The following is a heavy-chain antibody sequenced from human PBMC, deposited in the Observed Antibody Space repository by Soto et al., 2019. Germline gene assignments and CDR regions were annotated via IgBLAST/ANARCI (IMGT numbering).Heavy chain of an antibody. V-gene: IGHV1-46*04. J-gene: IGHJ6*02. CDR3: ARGWGRVVYAMDV. D-gene: IGHD1-26*01. Sequence: QVQLVQSGAEVKKPGASVRVSCKASGYTFTSYYIHWVQQAPGQGLEWVSIINPVGGSTNYAQKLQGRVTVTRDTSTSTVHMELSSLRSEDTAVYYCARGWGRVVYAMDVWGQGTTVTVSS. CDR1: GYTFTSYY. CDR2: INPVGGST.